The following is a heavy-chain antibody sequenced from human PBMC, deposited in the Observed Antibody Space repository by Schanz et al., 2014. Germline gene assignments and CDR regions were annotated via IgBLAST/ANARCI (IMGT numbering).Heavy chain of an antibody. CDR3: ARDAADFYDILTEEDY. J-gene: IGHJ4*02. CDR1: EYSFTSYS. CDR2: ISAYNGNT. Sequence: QVHLVQSGAEVKRPGASVKVSCKASEYSFTSYSMHWVRQAPGQRLEWMGWISAYNGNTKYPQKRQGRVTMTTDTSTSTAYMELRSLRSDDTAVYYCARDAADFYDILTEEDYWGQGTLVTVSS. D-gene: IGHD3-9*01. V-gene: IGHV1-3*01.